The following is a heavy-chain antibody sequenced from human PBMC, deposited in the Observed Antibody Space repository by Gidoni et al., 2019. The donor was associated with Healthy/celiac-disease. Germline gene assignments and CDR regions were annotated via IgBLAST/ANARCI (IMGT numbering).Heavy chain of an antibody. V-gene: IGHV4-39*01. D-gene: IGHD5-12*01. CDR3: ARIEMATTL. J-gene: IGHJ4*02. CDR1: GGSISSSSYY. CDR2: IYYSGST. Sequence: QLQPQESGPGLVKPSETLSLTCTVSGGSISSSSYYWGWIRQPPGKRLEWIGSIYYSGSTYYNPSVNIRVTISVDTSKNQFSLKLSSVTAADTAVYYCARIEMATTLWGQGTLVTVSS.